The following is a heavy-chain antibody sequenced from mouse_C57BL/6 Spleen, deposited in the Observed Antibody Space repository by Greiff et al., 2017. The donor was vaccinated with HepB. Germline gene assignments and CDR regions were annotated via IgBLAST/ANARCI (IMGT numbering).Heavy chain of an antibody. Sequence: QVQLQQPGAELVRPGPSVKLSCKASGYTFTSYWMHWVKQRPGQGLEWIGVIDPSDSYTNYNQKFKGKATLTVDTSSSTAYMQLSSLTSEDSAVYYCARGEFYYGSSAYWGQGTLVTVSA. J-gene: IGHJ3*01. D-gene: IGHD1-1*01. V-gene: IGHV1-59*01. CDR2: IDPSDSYT. CDR1: GYTFTSYW. CDR3: ARGEFYYGSSAY.